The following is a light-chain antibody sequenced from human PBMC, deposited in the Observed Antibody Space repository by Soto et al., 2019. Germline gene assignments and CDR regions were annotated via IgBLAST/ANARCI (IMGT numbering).Light chain of an antibody. V-gene: IGLV1-51*01. CDR3: ATWDSSLGGGV. CDR1: SSNIGNNY. Sequence: QSVLTQPPSVSAAPGQKVTISCSGSSSNIGNNYVSWYQQFPGTAPKLLIYDTNKRPSGILERFSGSKSGTSATLGITGLQTGDEATYYCATWDSSLGGGVFGGGTKLTVL. J-gene: IGLJ3*02. CDR2: DTN.